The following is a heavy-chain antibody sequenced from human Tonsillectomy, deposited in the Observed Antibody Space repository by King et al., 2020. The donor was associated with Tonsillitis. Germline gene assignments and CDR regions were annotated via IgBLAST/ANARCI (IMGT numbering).Heavy chain of an antibody. CDR1: GFTVSRNY. CDR3: ARSGQYCSSTSCYDGPFNY. CDR2: SYICGST. Sequence: QLVQSGGGLIQPGGFLRLSCAASGFTVSRNYMSLVRQSPVKGREGVSISYICGSTYYADSGKGLLTIPRDNTRKTLYLQMNSLRAEDTAVYYCARSGQYCSSTSCYDGPFNYWGQGTLVTVSS. V-gene: IGHV3-53*01. J-gene: IGHJ4*02. D-gene: IGHD2-2*01.